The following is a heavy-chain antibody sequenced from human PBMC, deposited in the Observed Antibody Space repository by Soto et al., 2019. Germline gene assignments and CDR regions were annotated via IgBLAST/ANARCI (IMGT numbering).Heavy chain of an antibody. V-gene: IGHV3-53*02. CDR3: ARETYYDFWRGYDPVWFDP. CDR2: SYSGGST. J-gene: IGHJ5*02. CDR1: GFTVSSHY. D-gene: IGHD3-3*01. Sequence: EVQLVETGGGLIQPGGSLRLSCAASGFTVSSHYMSWVRQAPGKGLEWVSVSYSGGSTYYADSGKGRFTISRDNSKNTLYLQMISLRAEDTAVSYCARETYYDFWRGYDPVWFDPWGQGTLVTVSA.